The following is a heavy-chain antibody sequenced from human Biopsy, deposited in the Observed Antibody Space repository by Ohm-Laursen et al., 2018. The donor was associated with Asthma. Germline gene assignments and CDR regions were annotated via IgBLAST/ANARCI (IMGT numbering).Heavy chain of an antibody. J-gene: IGHJ4*02. CDR2: HDHEEGGT. CDR3: ASDFPKDYVRYNFQF. CDR1: GYSLTDLS. V-gene: IGHV1-24*01. Sequence: LVKVSCKLSGYSLTDLSMHWVRQAPGQGLEWMGGHDHEEGGTVNARRFQGRVTMTEDTSTDTAYMELSSLSSDDTAVYYCASDFPKDYVRYNFQFWGQGTLVTVSS. D-gene: IGHD4-17*01.